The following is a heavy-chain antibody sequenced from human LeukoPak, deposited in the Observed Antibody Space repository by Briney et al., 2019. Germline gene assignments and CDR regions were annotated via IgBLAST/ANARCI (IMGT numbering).Heavy chain of an antibody. J-gene: IGHJ5*02. Sequence: GGSLRLSCEASGFSIRTYGVHWVRQAPGKGLEWVATIQNDGENEYYADSVKGRFTISRDKSKNMLYLQMNSLRVDDTAIYYCARWGPPDGNYGNWIDPWGQGTLVTVSS. CDR3: ARWGPPDGNYGNWIDP. CDR2: IQNDGENE. D-gene: IGHD3-22*01. CDR1: GFSIRTYG. V-gene: IGHV3-30*19.